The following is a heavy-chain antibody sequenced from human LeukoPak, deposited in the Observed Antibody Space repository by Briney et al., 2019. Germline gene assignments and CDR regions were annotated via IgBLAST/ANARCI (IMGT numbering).Heavy chain of an antibody. Sequence: ASVKVSCKASGYTFTSYAMNWVRQAPGQGLEWMGWINTNTGNPTYAQGFTGRFVFSLDTSVSTAYLQISSLKAEDTAVYYCARVDCSSTSCYAEFDYWGQGTLVTVSS. CDR2: INTNTGNP. J-gene: IGHJ4*02. CDR1: GYTFTSYA. V-gene: IGHV7-4-1*02. D-gene: IGHD2-2*01. CDR3: ARVDCSSTSCYAEFDY.